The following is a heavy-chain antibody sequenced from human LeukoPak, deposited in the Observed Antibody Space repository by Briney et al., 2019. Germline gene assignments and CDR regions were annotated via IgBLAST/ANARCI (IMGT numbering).Heavy chain of an antibody. Sequence: GESLKISCKASGYTFTSYGISWVRQAPGQGLEWMGWISSYNGNTNYAQKLQGRVTMTTDTSTTTAYMELKSLRSDDTAVYYCARSPFPWLPLYCDYWGQGTLVTVSS. CDR1: GYTFTSYG. J-gene: IGHJ4*02. V-gene: IGHV1-18*01. D-gene: IGHD5-24*01. CDR2: ISSYNGNT. CDR3: ARSPFPWLPLYCDY.